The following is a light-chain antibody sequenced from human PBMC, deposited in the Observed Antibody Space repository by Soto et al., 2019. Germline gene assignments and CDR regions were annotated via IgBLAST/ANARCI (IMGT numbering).Light chain of an antibody. CDR1: QSISPY. V-gene: IGKV1-5*03. CDR2: KAS. J-gene: IGKJ1*01. Sequence: DIQMTQSPSTLSASAGDRVTITCRASQSISPYLAWYQQKPGKPPKLLIYKASSLQSGVPSRFSGSGSGTEFTLTSSSLHPDDFATYYCQQSITYPWTFGQGTKVDIK. CDR3: QQSITYPWT.